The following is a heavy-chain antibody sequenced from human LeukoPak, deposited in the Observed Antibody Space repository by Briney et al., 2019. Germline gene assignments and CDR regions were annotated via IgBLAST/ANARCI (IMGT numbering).Heavy chain of an antibody. CDR1: GFTFDDYG. Sequence: GGSLRLSCAASGFTFDDYGMSWVRQAPGKGLEWVPGINWNRGSTDYADSVKGRITISRDNAKNSLYLQMNSLRAEDTAVYYCARATTYNFDYWGQGTLVTVSS. CDR2: INWNRGST. V-gene: IGHV3-20*04. J-gene: IGHJ4*02. D-gene: IGHD2/OR15-2a*01. CDR3: ARATTYNFDY.